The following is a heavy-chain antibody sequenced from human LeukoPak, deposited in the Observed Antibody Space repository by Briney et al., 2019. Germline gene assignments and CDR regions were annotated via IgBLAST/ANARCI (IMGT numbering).Heavy chain of an antibody. CDR3: ARGIVGATPSLDY. CDR2: INPSGGST. Sequence: GASVKVSCKASGYTFTSYYMHWVRQAPGQGLEWMGIINPSGGSTSYAQKFQGRITMTRDMSTSTVYLELSSLRSEDTAVYYCARGIVGATPSLDYWGQGTLVTVSS. V-gene: IGHV1-46*01. CDR1: GYTFTSYY. J-gene: IGHJ4*02. D-gene: IGHD1-26*01.